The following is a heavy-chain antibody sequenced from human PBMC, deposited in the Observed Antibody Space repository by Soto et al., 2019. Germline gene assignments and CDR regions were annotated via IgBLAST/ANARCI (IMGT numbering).Heavy chain of an antibody. V-gene: IGHV4-39*01. Sequence: LSLTCSVSGGFISNNNYYWGWIRQSPGRGLEWIAGVYYTGSTYYNPSLRSRVTMSVDTSKNQFSLMLTSVSAADTAVYYCARVGSSIAVRLFDYWGQGTLVTVSS. CDR2: VYYTGST. D-gene: IGHD6-6*01. J-gene: IGHJ4*02. CDR3: ARVGSSIAVRLFDY. CDR1: GGFISNNNYY.